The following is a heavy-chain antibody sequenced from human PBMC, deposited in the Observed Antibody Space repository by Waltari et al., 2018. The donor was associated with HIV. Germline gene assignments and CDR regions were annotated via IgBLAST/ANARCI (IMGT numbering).Heavy chain of an antibody. CDR2: IYYSGTT. V-gene: IGHV4-59*11. Sequence: QVELQESGPGLVKPSETLSLTCTVPDGSMRHPYWSWIRQSPGKGLEWIGYIYYSGTTNYNPSLRSRVTVSVDTSKKQFSLKLTSVTAADTAVYFCARGSGLKVTLDWYFDVWGRGTLVTVSS. CDR1: DGSMRHPY. J-gene: IGHJ2*01. CDR3: ARGSGLKVTLDWYFDV.